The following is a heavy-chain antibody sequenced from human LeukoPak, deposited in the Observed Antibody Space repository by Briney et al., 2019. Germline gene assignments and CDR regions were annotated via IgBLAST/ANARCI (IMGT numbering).Heavy chain of an antibody. J-gene: IGHJ4*02. CDR3: ARDAMAIGTADF. CDR1: GGIFSKDS. CDR2: IIPFLDIA. Sequence: ASVKVSCKASGGIFSKDSISWVRQAPGQGLEWMGRIIPFLDIANYAQKFKDRVTITADKPTSTAYMELSSLTSEDTAVFYCARDAMAIGTADFWGQGTLVTVSS. D-gene: IGHD5-24*01. V-gene: IGHV1-69*04.